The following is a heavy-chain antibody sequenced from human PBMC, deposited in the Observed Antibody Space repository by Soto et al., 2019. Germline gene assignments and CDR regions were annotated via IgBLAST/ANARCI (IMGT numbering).Heavy chain of an antibody. D-gene: IGHD2-2*02. CDR2: ISSNGGST. Sequence: GGSLRLSCSASGFTFSSYAMHWVRQAPGKGLEYVSAISSNGGSTYYADSVKGRFTISRDNSKNTLYLQMNSLRAEDTAVYYCAKNYCSSTSCYTFDYWGQGTLVTVSS. CDR3: AKNYCSSTSCYTFDY. V-gene: IGHV3-64*04. J-gene: IGHJ4*02. CDR1: GFTFSSYA.